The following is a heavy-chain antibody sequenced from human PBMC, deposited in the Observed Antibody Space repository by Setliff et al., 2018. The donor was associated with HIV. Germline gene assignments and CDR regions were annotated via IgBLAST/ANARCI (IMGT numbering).Heavy chain of an antibody. V-gene: IGHV4-34*01. Sequence: SETPSLTCAVYGGSFSDYYCTWIRQTPGKGLEWIGEIRSSGGSNYNPSLRSRVAILIDTSRNQLSLTRSSVTAADTALYYCARGKDDHNFSPISLRKTYYYYMDVWGKGATVTVSS. J-gene: IGHJ6*03. CDR3: ARGKDDHNFSPISLRKTYYYYMDV. D-gene: IGHD3-3*01. CDR1: GGSFSDYY. CDR2: IRSSGGS.